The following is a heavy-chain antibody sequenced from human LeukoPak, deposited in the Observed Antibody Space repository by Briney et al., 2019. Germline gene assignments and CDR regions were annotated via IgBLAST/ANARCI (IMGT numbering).Heavy chain of an antibody. J-gene: IGHJ4*02. CDR1: GFSFDDYD. D-gene: IGHD3-9*01. Sequence: GGSLRLSCAASGFSFDDYDMAWLRQAPGKGLEWVSDIDWKGRPTSYADSVKGRFTISRDNSKNTLYLQMNNLRAEDMAVYYCAKPYYDMLTGKGPSDFWGRGTLVTVSS. V-gene: IGHV3-20*04. CDR2: IDWKGRPT. CDR3: AKPYYDMLTGKGPSDF.